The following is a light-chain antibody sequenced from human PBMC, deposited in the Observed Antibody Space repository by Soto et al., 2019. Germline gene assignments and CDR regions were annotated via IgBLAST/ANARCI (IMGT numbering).Light chain of an antibody. V-gene: IGKV1-12*01. CDR2: TAS. Sequence: DIQMTQSPSSVSASVGDRVTITCRASQDISNWLAWYQQKPGKAPKLLSYTASNLQSGVPSRFSGSGSGTDFTLTISSLQPEDFAIYYCQQANNFPYTFGQGTKLEI. J-gene: IGKJ2*01. CDR3: QQANNFPYT. CDR1: QDISNW.